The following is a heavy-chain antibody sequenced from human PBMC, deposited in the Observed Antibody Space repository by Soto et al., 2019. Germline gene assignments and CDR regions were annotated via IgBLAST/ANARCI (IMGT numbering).Heavy chain of an antibody. V-gene: IGHV1-2*02. CDR3: ARDGHRSGDF. Sequence: ASVEVSCKASGYTFTAYYIHWVRQAPGQGLEWVALINPNTGDTNSAQRFQGRVTMTRDTSISTAYLELSTLTSDDTAVYYCARDGHRSGDFWGQGTLVTVSS. J-gene: IGHJ4*02. CDR1: GYTFTAYY. CDR2: INPNTGDT. D-gene: IGHD1-26*01.